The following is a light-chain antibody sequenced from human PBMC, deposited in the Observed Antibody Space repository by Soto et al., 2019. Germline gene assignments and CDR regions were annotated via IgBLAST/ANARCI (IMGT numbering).Light chain of an antibody. CDR3: LQDFNYPLT. CDR2: VAS. V-gene: IGKV1-6*01. CDR1: QDIKKD. Sequence: AIQMTQSPSSLSASVGDRVTITCRASQDIKKDLGWYQQKPGKAPKLLIYVASSLQSGVRSRFSGSGSGTDFTLTISSLQPEDFATYYCLQDFNYPLTFGGGTKVEVK. J-gene: IGKJ4*01.